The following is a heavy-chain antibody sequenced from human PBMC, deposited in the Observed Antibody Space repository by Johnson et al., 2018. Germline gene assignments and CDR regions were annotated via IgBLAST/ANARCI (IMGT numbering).Heavy chain of an antibody. V-gene: IGHV1-69*01. J-gene: IGHJ6*02. CDR2: IIPIFGTA. D-gene: IGHD6-19*01. CDR3: AGVGEQWQDYYYGMDV. Sequence: QVQLVESGAEVKKPGSSVKVSCKASGGTFSSYAISWVRQAPGQGLEWMGGIIPIFGTANYAQKFQGRVTITADESTSTAYMERSSLVSEDTAVYFCAGVGEQWQDYYYGMDVWGQGTTVTVSS. CDR1: GGTFSSYA.